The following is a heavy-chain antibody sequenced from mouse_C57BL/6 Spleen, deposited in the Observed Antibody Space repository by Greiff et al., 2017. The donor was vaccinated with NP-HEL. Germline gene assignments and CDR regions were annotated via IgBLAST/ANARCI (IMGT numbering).Heavy chain of an antibody. CDR1: GYTFTSYW. Sequence: QVQLQQPGAELVKPGASVKLSCKASGYTFTSYWMQWVKQRPGQGLEWIGEIDPSDSYTNYNQKFTGKATLNVDTSSSTAYMQLSSLTSEDSAVYYCARATVVATPNYFDYWGQGTTLTVSS. D-gene: IGHD1-1*01. V-gene: IGHV1-50*01. J-gene: IGHJ2*01. CDR3: ARATVVATPNYFDY. CDR2: IDPSDSYT.